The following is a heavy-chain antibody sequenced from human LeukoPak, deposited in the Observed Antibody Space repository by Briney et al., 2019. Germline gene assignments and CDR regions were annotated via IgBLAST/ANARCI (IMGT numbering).Heavy chain of an antibody. V-gene: IGHV3-48*02. CDR2: ISSSSSTI. CDR1: GFTFSSYS. Sequence: PGGSLRLSCAASGFTFSSYSMNWVRQAPGKGLEWVSYISSSSSTIYYADSVKGRFTISRDNAKNSLYLQMNSLRDEDTAVYYCARQHDSSGYYSTRPYYFDYWGQGTLVTVSS. J-gene: IGHJ4*02. D-gene: IGHD3-22*01. CDR3: ARQHDSSGYYSTRPYYFDY.